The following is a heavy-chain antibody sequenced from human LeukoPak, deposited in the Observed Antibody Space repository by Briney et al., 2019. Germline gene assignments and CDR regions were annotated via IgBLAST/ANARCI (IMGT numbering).Heavy chain of an antibody. J-gene: IGHJ4*02. V-gene: IGHV3-53*01. Sequence: GGSLRLSCAASGFVVTANYLAWARQAPGKGLEWVSTISNGGDPFYGDSVKGRSTVSRDESTNTFSLQLDSLRVEDMGVYYCALLSGGTFDYWGQGTQVTVAS. D-gene: IGHD2/OR15-2a*01. CDR1: GFVVTANY. CDR3: ALLSGGTFDY. CDR2: ISNGGDP.